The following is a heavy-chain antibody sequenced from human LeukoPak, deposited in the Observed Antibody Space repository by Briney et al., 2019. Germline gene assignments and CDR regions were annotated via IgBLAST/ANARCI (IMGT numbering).Heavy chain of an antibody. Sequence: SQTLSLTCTVSGGSISSGDYYWSWIRQPPGKGLEWIGYIYYSGGTYYNPSLKSRVTISVDTSKNQFSLNLSSVTAADTAVYYCARHWSLKYFDIWGQGTMVTVSS. V-gene: IGHV4-30-4*01. CDR2: IYYSGGT. CDR3: ARHWSLKYFDI. CDR1: GGSISSGDYY. J-gene: IGHJ3*02. D-gene: IGHD2-2*01.